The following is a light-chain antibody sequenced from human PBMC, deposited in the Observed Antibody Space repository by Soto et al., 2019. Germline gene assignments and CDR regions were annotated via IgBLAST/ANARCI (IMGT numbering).Light chain of an antibody. V-gene: IGLV2-14*01. J-gene: IGLJ2*01. CDR3: SSYTDTNTLV. Sequence: QSALTQPASVSGSPGQSITISCTGTSSDVGGYNYVSWHQLNPGKAPKLMVFDVSDRPSGVSSRFSGSKSGNTASLTISGLQAEDEAYYFCSSYTDTNTLVFGGGTKVTVL. CDR1: SSDVGGYNY. CDR2: DVS.